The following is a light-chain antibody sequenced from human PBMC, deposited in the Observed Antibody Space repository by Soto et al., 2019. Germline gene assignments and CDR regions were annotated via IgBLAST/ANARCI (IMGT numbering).Light chain of an antibody. CDR1: SSDVGGYNY. CDR3: NSYAVSNTLYV. J-gene: IGLJ1*01. Sequence: QSALTQPPSASGSPGQSVAISCTGTSSDVGGYNYVSWYQQHPGKAPKLMIYEVSKRPSGVPDRFSGSKSGNTASLTVSGLQAEDEADYYCNSYAVSNTLYVFGTGTNVTV. CDR2: EVS. V-gene: IGLV2-8*01.